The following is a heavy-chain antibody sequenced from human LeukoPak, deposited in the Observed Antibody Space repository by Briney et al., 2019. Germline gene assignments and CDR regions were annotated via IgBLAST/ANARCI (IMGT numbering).Heavy chain of an antibody. J-gene: IGHJ4*02. CDR1: GFTFSSYA. D-gene: IGHD4-17*01. CDR2: ISGDAIYI. V-gene: IGHV3-23*01. CDR3: AKNYGTSRPFYDS. Sequence: GGSLRLSCAASGFTFSSYAMTWVRQAPGSAPPSISAISGDAIYIYYLDSVKGRFTTSRDNSKNTLFLQMNSLTADDTAVYYCAKNYGTSRPFYDSWGQGIVVTVAS.